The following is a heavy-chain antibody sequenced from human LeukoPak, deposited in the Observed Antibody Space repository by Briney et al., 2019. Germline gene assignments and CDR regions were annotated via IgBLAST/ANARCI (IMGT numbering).Heavy chain of an antibody. CDR2: IIGGGDST. J-gene: IGHJ4*02. D-gene: IGHD3-16*01. CDR3: VKGPYYERPALDS. V-gene: IGHV3-23*01. Sequence: GGSLRLSCAAPGFTFRYFGMNWVRQAPEKGLGWISPIIGGGDSTHHAGCVQGRFTISRDNYQNALYVQLNSLRAEDSALYYCVKGPYYERPALDSWREGTLVSVPS. CDR1: GFTFRYFG.